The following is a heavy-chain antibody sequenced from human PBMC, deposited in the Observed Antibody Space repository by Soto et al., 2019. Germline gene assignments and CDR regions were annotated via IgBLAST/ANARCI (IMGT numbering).Heavy chain of an antibody. CDR3: ARRTRAGIAARPGGGFDY. Sequence: PGESLKISCKGSGYSFTSYWISWVRQMPGKGLEWMGRIDPSDSYTNYSPSFQGHVTISADKSISTAYLQWSSRKASDTAMYYCARRTRAGIAARPGGGFDYWGQGTRVTVSS. V-gene: IGHV5-10-1*01. J-gene: IGHJ4*02. D-gene: IGHD6-6*01. CDR1: GYSFTSYW. CDR2: IDPSDSYT.